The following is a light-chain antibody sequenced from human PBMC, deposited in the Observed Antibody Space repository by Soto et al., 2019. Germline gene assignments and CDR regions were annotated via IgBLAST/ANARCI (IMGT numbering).Light chain of an antibody. Sequence: VIWMTQSPSLLSASIGDRVTISCRVSQGISSYLAWYQQKPGKAPELLIYAASTLQSGVTSRFSGSGSGTDFTLTISCLQSEDFATYYCQQYHSFPRTFGQGTKVEIK. CDR3: QQYHSFPRT. CDR2: AAS. J-gene: IGKJ1*01. V-gene: IGKV1D-8*01. CDR1: QGISSY.